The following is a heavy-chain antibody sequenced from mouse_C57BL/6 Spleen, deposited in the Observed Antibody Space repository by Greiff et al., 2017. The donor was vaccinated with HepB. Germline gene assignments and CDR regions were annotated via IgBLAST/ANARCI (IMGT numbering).Heavy chain of an antibody. V-gene: IGHV1-52*01. J-gene: IGHJ4*01. Sequence: QVQLKQPGAELVRPGSSVKLSCKASGYTFTSYWMHWVKQRPIQGLEWIGNIDPSDSETHYNQKFKDKATLTVDKSSSTAYMQRSSLTSEDSAVYYCARAPVGAMDYWGQGTSVTVSS. D-gene: IGHD1-1*02. CDR2: IDPSDSET. CDR1: GYTFTSYW. CDR3: ARAPVGAMDY.